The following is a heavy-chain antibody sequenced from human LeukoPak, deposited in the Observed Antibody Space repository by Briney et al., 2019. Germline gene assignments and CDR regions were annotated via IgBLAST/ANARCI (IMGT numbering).Heavy chain of an antibody. CDR1: GGTFSSYA. J-gene: IGHJ4*02. CDR3: ASEDTMVRGVFDY. Sequence: SVKVSCKAFGGTFSSYAISWVRQAPGQGLEWMGRIIPIFGTANYAQKFQGRVTITTDESTSTAYMELSSLRSEDTAVYYCASEDTMVRGVFDYWGQGTLVTVFS. D-gene: IGHD3-10*01. CDR2: IIPIFGTA. V-gene: IGHV1-69*05.